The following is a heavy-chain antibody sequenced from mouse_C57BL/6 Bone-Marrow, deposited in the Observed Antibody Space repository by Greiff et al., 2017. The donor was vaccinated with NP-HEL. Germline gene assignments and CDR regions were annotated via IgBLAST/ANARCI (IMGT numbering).Heavy chain of an antibody. Sequence: VQRVESGPGLVQPSQSLSITCTVSGFSLTSYGVHWVRQPPGKGLEWLGVIWSGGSTDYNAAFISRLSISKDNSKSQVFFKMNSLQADDTAIYYCAKSLNWAWFAYWGQGTLVTVSA. D-gene: IGHD4-1*01. CDR3: AKSLNWAWFAY. V-gene: IGHV2-4*01. CDR2: IWSGGST. CDR1: GFSLTSYG. J-gene: IGHJ3*01.